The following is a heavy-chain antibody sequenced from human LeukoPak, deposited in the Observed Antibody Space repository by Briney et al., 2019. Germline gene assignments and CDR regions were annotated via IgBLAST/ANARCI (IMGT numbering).Heavy chain of an antibody. D-gene: IGHD3-9*01. V-gene: IGHV3-74*01. CDR1: GFTFSSSW. J-gene: IGHJ4*02. Sequence: GGSLRLSCAASGFTFSSSWMHWVRQAPGKGLVWVSRINSDESTTTYADSVKGRFTISRDNAENTLYLQMNSLRAEDTAVYYCAGGNTLRYYDYWGQGTLVTVSS. CDR3: AGGNTLRYYDY. CDR2: INSDESTT.